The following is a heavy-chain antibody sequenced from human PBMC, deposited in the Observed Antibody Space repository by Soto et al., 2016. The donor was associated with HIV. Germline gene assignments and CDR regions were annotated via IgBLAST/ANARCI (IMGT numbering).Heavy chain of an antibody. CDR2: IYYSGST. J-gene: IGHJ4*02. CDR3: ARLEKLSGXYSYYFDY. V-gene: IGHV4-39*01. Sequence: QLQLQESGPGLVKPSETLSLTCTVSGGSISSSSYYWGWIRQPPGKGLEWIGSIYYSGSTYYNPSLKSRVTISVDTSKNQSSLKLSSVTAADTAVYYCARLEKLSGXYSYYFDYWGQGTLVTVSS. CDR1: GGSISSSSYY. D-gene: IGHD1-26*01.